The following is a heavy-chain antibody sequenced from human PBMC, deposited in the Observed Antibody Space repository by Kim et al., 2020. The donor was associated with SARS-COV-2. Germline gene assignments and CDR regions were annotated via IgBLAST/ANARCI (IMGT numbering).Heavy chain of an antibody. CDR2: ISGSSGST. Sequence: GGSLRLSCAASGFTFGSYAMSWVRQGPGKGLEWVSGISGSSGSTYHADSVKGRFTISRDNSKNTLYLHMNSLRAEDTAVYYCARATRAYCSGGTCRLDAFDIWGQGTLVTVSS. CDR3: ARATRAYCSGGTCRLDAFDI. V-gene: IGHV3-23*01. CDR1: GFTFGSYA. D-gene: IGHD2-15*01. J-gene: IGHJ3*02.